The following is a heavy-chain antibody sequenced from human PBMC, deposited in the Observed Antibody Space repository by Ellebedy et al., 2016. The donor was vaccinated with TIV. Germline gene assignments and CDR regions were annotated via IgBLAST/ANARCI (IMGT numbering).Heavy chain of an antibody. J-gene: IGHJ1*01. CDR3: AKDRIYYGSGSFGYRFEYFQH. CDR2: ISGSGGST. D-gene: IGHD3-10*01. Sequence: GGSLRLSXAASGFTFSSYAMSWVRQAPGKGLEWVSAISGSGGSTYYADSVKGRFTISRDNSKNTLYLQMNSLRAEDTAVYYCAKDRIYYGSGSFGYRFEYFQHWGQGTLVTVSS. CDR1: GFTFSSYA. V-gene: IGHV3-23*01.